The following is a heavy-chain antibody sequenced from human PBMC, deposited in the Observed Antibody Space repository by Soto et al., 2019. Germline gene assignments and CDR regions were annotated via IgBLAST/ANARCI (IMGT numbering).Heavy chain of an antibody. CDR3: ARDHGRGYSSSESRFDP. J-gene: IGHJ5*02. D-gene: IGHD6-13*01. V-gene: IGHV7-4-1*01. CDR2: INTNTGNP. CDR1: GYTFTSYA. Sequence: ASVKVSCKASGYTFTSYAMNWVRQAPGQGLEWMGWINTNTGNPTYAQGFTGRFVFSLDTSVSTAYLQICSLKAEDTAVYYCARDHGRGYSSSESRFDPWGQGTLVTVSS.